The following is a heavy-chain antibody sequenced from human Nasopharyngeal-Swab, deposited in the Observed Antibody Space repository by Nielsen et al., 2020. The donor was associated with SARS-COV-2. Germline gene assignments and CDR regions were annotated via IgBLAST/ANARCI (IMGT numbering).Heavy chain of an antibody. CDR2: VSGTGHTT. V-gene: IGHV3-23*01. Sequence: GSLKISCSASGFTFSTYAMSWVRQAPGKGLEWVSSVSGTGHTTKYTDSVKGLFTISRDSSRNTLYLQMNSLTAEDTAVYYCARVLDGYNGFDYWGQGTLVTVSS. J-gene: IGHJ4*02. CDR1: GFTFSTYA. CDR3: ARVLDGYNGFDY. D-gene: IGHD5-24*01.